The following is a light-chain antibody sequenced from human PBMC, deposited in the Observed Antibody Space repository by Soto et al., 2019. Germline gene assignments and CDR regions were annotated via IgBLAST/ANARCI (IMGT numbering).Light chain of an antibody. CDR3: KQQGT. CDR2: DAS. J-gene: IGKJ2*01. V-gene: IGKV3-20*01. CDR1: RSLSSSY. Sequence: EIVLTQSPGTLSLSPGERATLSCRASRSLSSSYVVWYQQKPGQAPRLLIYDASRRATGIPDRFTGSGSATEYTRTVSRLEPEDYAVYYCKQQGTFGQGTKLEIK.